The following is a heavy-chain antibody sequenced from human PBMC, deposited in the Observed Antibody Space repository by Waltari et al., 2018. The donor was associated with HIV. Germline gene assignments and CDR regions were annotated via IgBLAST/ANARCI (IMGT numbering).Heavy chain of an antibody. Sequence: QVQLQESGPGLVKPSETLSLMCTVSGGSIGTKFWSWIRQPPGKGLEWIGYVFYSGTTNYNPSLKSRVTISVDTSKNQFSLNRRSVTAADTAVYYCASSRAAAGLDSWGQGTQVTVSS. D-gene: IGHD6-13*01. CDR1: GGSIGTKF. CDR2: VFYSGTT. J-gene: IGHJ4*02. CDR3: ASSRAAAGLDS. V-gene: IGHV4-59*01.